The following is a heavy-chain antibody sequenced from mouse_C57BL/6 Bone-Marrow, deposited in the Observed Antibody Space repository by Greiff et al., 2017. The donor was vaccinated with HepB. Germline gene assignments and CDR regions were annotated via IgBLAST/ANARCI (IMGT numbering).Heavy chain of an antibody. Sequence: EVHLVESGEGLVKPGGSLKLSCAASGFTFSSYAMSWVRQTPEKRLEWVAYISSGGDYIYYADTVKGRFTISRDNARNTLYLQMSSLKSEDTAMYYCTNYGSSYDAMDYWGQGTSVTVSS. V-gene: IGHV5-9-1*02. CDR2: ISSGGDYI. D-gene: IGHD1-1*01. J-gene: IGHJ4*01. CDR3: TNYGSSYDAMDY. CDR1: GFTFSSYA.